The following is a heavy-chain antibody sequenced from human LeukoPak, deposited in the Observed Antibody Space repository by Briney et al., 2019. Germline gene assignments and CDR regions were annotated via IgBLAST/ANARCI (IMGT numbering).Heavy chain of an antibody. D-gene: IGHD3-10*01. CDR3: ARVIRGSGSEYFQH. Sequence: SQTLSLTCTVSSGSISSGGFYWSWVRQHPGKGLEWIWYIFYSGSTYYNPSLKSRITISVDTSKNQFSLKLSSVTAADTAVYYCARVIRGSGSEYFQHWGQGALVTVSS. CDR1: SGSISSGGFY. V-gene: IGHV4-31*03. CDR2: IFYSGST. J-gene: IGHJ1*01.